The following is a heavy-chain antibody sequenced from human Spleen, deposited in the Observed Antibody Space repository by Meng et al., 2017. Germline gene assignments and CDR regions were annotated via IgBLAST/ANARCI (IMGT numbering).Heavy chain of an antibody. CDR3: ARSAGGSYTTAWFDP. CDR2: INTDSGKS. CDR1: GYTFTSYA. V-gene: IGHV7-4-1*02. Sequence: QVRVVQSGAELKKPGASVKVSCKASGYTFTSYAMNWVRQAPGQGLEWMGWINTDSGKSTYARGFTGRFVFSLDTSVSTAYLQISSLKAEDTAVYYCARSAGGSYTTAWFDPWGQGTLVTVSS. J-gene: IGHJ5*02. D-gene: IGHD1-26*01.